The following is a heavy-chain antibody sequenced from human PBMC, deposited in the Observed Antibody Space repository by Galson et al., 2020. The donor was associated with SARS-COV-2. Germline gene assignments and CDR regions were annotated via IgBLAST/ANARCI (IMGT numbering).Heavy chain of an antibody. D-gene: IGHD3-3*01. J-gene: IGHJ6*02. CDR1: GYTFTSYY. Sequence: ASVKVSCKASGYTFTSYYMHWVRQAPGQGLEWMGIINPSGGSTSYAQKFQGRVTMTRDTSTSTVYMELSSLRSEDTAVYYCARDVGITIFGMPPPQYYGMDVWGQGTTVTVSS. V-gene: IGHV1-46*01. CDR2: INPSGGST. CDR3: ARDVGITIFGMPPPQYYGMDV.